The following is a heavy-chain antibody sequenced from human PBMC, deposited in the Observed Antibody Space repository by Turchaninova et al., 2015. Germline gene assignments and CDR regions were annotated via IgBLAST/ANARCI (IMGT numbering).Heavy chain of an antibody. D-gene: IGHD2-2*01. V-gene: IGHV3-48*03. CDR1: GFTFGSYE. Sequence: VESGGGLAQPGGSLRLSCATSGFTFGSYEMNWVRQAPGKGLEWVSYISSSGSTIYYADSVKGRFTITRDNARNSLYLQMNSLRDEDTGVYYCARDPLGGVSTRPGGMDVWGQGTTVTVSS. CDR3: ARDPLGGVSTRPGGMDV. CDR2: ISSSGSTI. J-gene: IGHJ6*02.